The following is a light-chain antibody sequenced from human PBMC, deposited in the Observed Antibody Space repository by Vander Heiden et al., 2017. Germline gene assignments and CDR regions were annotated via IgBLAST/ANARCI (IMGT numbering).Light chain of an antibody. Sequence: SYVLTQPPSVSVAPGQTAGIPCGGNNIGTKSVHWYQQRPGQAPVLAVYDDSDRPSGIPERFSGSNSGNTATLTISRVEARDEAVYYCQVWDSYSDRPVFGGGTKLTVL. CDR3: QVWDSYSDRPV. CDR2: DDS. CDR1: NIGTKS. V-gene: IGLV3-21*02. J-gene: IGLJ3*02.